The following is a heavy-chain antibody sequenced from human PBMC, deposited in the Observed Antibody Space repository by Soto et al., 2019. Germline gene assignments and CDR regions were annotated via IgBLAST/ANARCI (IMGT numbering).Heavy chain of an antibody. Sequence: RGGPLRLSCSASGFTFSSLAMHWVRQAPGKGLEYVSSISSNRVSTNYADSVKGRFTISRHNSKTPLFLQMSSLRVEDTAVYYSVKDRWVDVWGQGTTVTVSS. J-gene: IGHJ6*02. CDR2: ISSNRVST. CDR1: GFTFSSLA. CDR3: VKDRWVDV. V-gene: IGHV3-64D*06.